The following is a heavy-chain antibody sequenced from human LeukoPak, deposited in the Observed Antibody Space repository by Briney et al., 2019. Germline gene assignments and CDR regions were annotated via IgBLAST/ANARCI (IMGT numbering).Heavy chain of an antibody. Sequence: TETLSLTCTVSGGSISSYYWSWIRQPPGKGLEWIGYIYYSGSTNYNPSLKSRVTISVDTSKNQFSLKLSSVTAADTAVYYCARNTAMVYFDYWGQGTLVTVSS. V-gene: IGHV4-59*08. CDR3: ARNTAMVYFDY. D-gene: IGHD5-18*01. CDR2: IYYSGST. J-gene: IGHJ4*02. CDR1: GGSISSYY.